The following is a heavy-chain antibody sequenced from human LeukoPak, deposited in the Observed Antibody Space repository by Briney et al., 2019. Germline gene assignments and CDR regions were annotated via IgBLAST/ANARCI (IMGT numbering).Heavy chain of an antibody. V-gene: IGHV4-39*01. J-gene: IGHJ2*01. Sequence: SETLSLTCTVSGGSISSSSYFWGWIRQPPGKGLEWIGNIYYSGNTYYNPSLKSRVTISVDTSKNQFSLKLSSVTAADTAVYYCATGPTNWGLYWYFDLWGRGTLVTVSS. CDR3: ATGPTNWGLYWYFDL. CDR2: IYYSGNT. CDR1: GGSISSSSYF. D-gene: IGHD7-27*01.